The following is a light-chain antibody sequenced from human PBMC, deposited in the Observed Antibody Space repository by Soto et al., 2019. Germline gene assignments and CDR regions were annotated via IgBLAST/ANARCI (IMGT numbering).Light chain of an antibody. Sequence: QSALTQVASVSASPGQSITISCTGTSSDIGAYDYVSWYQHHPGKVPKLIISKVSNRPSGVSDRFSGSKSGNTASLTISGLQAEDEADYYCSSYTRDYTMIFGGGTKLTFL. CDR2: KVS. V-gene: IGLV2-14*01. CDR3: SSYTRDYTMI. CDR1: SSDIGAYDY. J-gene: IGLJ2*01.